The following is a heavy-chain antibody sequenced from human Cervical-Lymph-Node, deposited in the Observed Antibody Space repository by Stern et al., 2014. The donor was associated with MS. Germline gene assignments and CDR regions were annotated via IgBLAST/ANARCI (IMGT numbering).Heavy chain of an antibody. CDR3: ARGHIPFAYNYLLDY. V-gene: IGHV3-33*01. CDR2: AWYDGSTA. Sequence: VQLVESGGGVVQPGTSLRLSCAASGFTFSNYGMHWVRQAPGKGLEWVALAWYDGSTAYYTNSVKGRFTISRDNSRNTLSLQMNSLTAEDTAVYYCARGHIPFAYNYLLDYWGQGTLGTVS. J-gene: IGHJ4*02. D-gene: IGHD5-24*01. CDR1: GFTFSNYG.